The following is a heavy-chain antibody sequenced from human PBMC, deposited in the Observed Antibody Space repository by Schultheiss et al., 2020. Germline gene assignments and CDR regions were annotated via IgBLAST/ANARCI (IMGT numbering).Heavy chain of an antibody. J-gene: IGHJ6*02. Sequence: SETLSLTCAVSGGSISSSNWWSWVRQPPGKGLEWIGYIYYSGSTYYNPSLKSRVTISVDKSKNQFSLKLSSVTAADTAVYYCARVDDFLNFGMDVWGQGTTVTVSS. CDR1: GGSISSSNW. V-gene: IGHV4-4*02. D-gene: IGHD3/OR15-3a*01. CDR2: IYYSGST. CDR3: ARVDDFLNFGMDV.